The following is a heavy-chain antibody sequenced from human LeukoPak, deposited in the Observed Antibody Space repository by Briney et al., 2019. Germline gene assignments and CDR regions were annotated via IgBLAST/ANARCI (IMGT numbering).Heavy chain of an antibody. Sequence: PGGSLRLSCAASGFTFTNAWMSWVRQAPGKGLEWVGRIKSKTEGETADYAAPVKGRFTISRDDSKNTLYLHMNSLKTEDTAVYYCTTVYCSSTSCAMSGNYWSQGTLVTVSS. J-gene: IGHJ4*02. CDR3: TTVYCSSTSCAMSGNY. CDR2: IKSKTEGETA. D-gene: IGHD2-2*01. CDR1: GFTFTNAW. V-gene: IGHV3-15*01.